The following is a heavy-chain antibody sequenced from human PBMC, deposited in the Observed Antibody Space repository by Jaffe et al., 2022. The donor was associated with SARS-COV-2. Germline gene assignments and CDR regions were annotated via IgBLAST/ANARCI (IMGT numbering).Heavy chain of an antibody. Sequence: EVQLLESGGGLVQSGGSLRVSCVAAGFTFSDYGMSWVRQAPGKGLEWVSGISGSGGRTFYADSVKGRFTISRDNSKNTLYLQMSSLRAEDTAVFYCAKAPHSYDLGSYYPTPFDYWGQGTLVTVSS. J-gene: IGHJ4*02. CDR2: ISGSGGRT. V-gene: IGHV3-23*01. D-gene: IGHD3-10*01. CDR3: AKAPHSYDLGSYYPTPFDY. CDR1: GFTFSDYG.